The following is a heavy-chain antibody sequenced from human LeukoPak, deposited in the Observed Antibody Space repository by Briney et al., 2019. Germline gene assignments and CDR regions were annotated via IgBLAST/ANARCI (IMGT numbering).Heavy chain of an antibody. V-gene: IGHV3-30*03. D-gene: IGHD3-22*01. Sequence: PGRSLRLSCAASGFTFSSYGMPWVRQAPGKGLEWVAVISYDGSNKYYADSVKRRFTISRDNSKNTLYLQMNSLRAEDTAVYYCARYYYDSSGYYEIDPWGQGTLVTVSS. J-gene: IGHJ5*02. CDR2: ISYDGSNK. CDR1: GFTFSSYG. CDR3: ARYYYDSSGYYEIDP.